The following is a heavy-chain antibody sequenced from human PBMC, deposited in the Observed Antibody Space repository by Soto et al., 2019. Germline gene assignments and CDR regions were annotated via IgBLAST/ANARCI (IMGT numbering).Heavy chain of an antibody. Sequence: PGGSLRLSCAASGFTFSSYGIHWVRQAPGKGLEWVALISYDGTDKYYADSVKGRFTISRDNSKNTLYLQMSSLGPEDTAVYYCVKERYAQLWLEDYGMDVWGQGTTVT. CDR2: ISYDGTDK. CDR3: VKERYAQLWLEDYGMDV. J-gene: IGHJ6*02. D-gene: IGHD5-18*01. CDR1: GFTFSSYG. V-gene: IGHV3-30*18.